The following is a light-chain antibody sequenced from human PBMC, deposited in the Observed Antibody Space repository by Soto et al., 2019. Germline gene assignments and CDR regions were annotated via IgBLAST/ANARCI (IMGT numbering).Light chain of an antibody. CDR2: KAS. CDR3: QQFNIYSSVKT. Sequence: DMQMPQSPATLSASVGDRVSITCRASQSISNWMAWYQQKPGKATQLLIHKASTLDIGVPSRFSGGGSGTEFTLTISSLQPEDFATYYCQQFNIYSSVKTFGQGTKVEI. J-gene: IGKJ1*01. CDR1: QSISNW. V-gene: IGKV1-5*03.